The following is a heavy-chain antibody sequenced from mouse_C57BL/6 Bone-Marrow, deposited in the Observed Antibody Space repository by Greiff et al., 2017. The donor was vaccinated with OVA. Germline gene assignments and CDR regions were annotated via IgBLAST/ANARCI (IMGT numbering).Heavy chain of an antibody. V-gene: IGHV1-63*01. CDR3: ARGVYYGSSYDFDY. Sequence: QVHVKQSGAELVRPGTSVKMSCKASGYTFTNYWIGWAKQRPGHGLEWIGDIYPGGGYTNYNEKFKGKATLTADKSSSTAYMQFSSLTSEDSAIYYCARGVYYGSSYDFDYWGQGTTLTVSS. J-gene: IGHJ2*01. D-gene: IGHD1-1*01. CDR1: GYTFTNYW. CDR2: IYPGGGYT.